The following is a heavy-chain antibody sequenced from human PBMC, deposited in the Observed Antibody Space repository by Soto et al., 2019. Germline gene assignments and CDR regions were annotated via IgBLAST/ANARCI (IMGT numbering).Heavy chain of an antibody. CDR3: AGGYYYDSSGLYSLVLNFDH. V-gene: IGHV3-30-3*01. J-gene: IGHJ4*02. Sequence: GGSLRLSCAASGFTFRTYSMHWVRQVPGKGLEWVAVISYDGSNKYYADSVKGRFTTSRDNSNNTLHLQMNSPRPEDTAVYYCAGGYYYDSSGLYSLVLNFDHWGQGTLVTVSS. CDR1: GFTFRTYS. CDR2: ISYDGSNK. D-gene: IGHD3-22*01.